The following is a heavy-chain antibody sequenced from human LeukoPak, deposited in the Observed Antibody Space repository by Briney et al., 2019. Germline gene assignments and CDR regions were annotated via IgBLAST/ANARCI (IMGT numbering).Heavy chain of an antibody. CDR1: GFTFSDYY. Sequence: GGSLRLSCAASGFTFSDYYMSWIRQAPGKGLEWVSYISGGGTTIYYADSVKGRFTISRDNADNSLYLQMNSLRAEDTGVYYCARVQVPADHYYYSYGMDVWGQGTTVTVSS. V-gene: IGHV3-11*04. D-gene: IGHD2-2*01. J-gene: IGHJ6*02. CDR2: ISGGGTTI. CDR3: ARVQVPADHYYYSYGMDV.